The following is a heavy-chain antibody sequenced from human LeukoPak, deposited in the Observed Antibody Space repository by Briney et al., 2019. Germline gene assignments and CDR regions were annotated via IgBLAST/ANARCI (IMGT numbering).Heavy chain of an antibody. CDR1: GFSFGGYG. CDR2: ISYDGSNA. CDR3: AKDPYSGTYTSDH. J-gene: IGHJ4*02. D-gene: IGHD1-26*01. Sequence: GGSLRLSCAAAGFSFGGYGMHWVRQAPGKGREWVAVISYDGSNAYYADSVKGRFTISRDNSKNTLYLQMNSLRAEDTAVYYCAKDPYSGTYTSDHWGQGTPVTVSS. V-gene: IGHV3-30*18.